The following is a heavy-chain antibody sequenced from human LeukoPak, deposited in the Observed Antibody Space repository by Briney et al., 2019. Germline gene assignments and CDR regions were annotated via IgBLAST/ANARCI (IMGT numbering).Heavy chain of an antibody. D-gene: IGHD2-15*01. Sequence: SETLSLTCTVSGGSISSYYWSWIRQPPGKGLEWIGYIYYSGSTNYNPSLKSRVTIAVDTSKNQFSLKLSSATAADTAVYYCARGRIVVVVAGGQRRYFDLWGRGTLVTVSS. CDR2: IYYSGST. J-gene: IGHJ2*01. CDR3: ARGRIVVVVAGGQRRYFDL. V-gene: IGHV4-59*12. CDR1: GGSISSYY.